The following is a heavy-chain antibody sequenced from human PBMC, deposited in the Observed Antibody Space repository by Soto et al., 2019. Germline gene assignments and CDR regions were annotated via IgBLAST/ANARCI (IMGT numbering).Heavy chain of an antibody. Sequence: ASVKVSCKASGYTFTSYAIHWVRQAPGQRLEWMGWINAGNGNTKYSQKFQGRVTITRDTSASTAYMELSSLRSEDTAVYYCARDRNQQLLWFGGNPHSWFDPWGQGTLVTVSS. J-gene: IGHJ5*02. CDR3: ARDRNQQLLWFGGNPHSWFDP. V-gene: IGHV1-3*01. D-gene: IGHD3-10*01. CDR1: GYTFTSYA. CDR2: INAGNGNT.